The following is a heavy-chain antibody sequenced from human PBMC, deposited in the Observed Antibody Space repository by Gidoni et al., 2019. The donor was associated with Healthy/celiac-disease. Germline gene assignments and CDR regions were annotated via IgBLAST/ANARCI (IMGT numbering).Heavy chain of an antibody. Sequence: EVQLVQSGAEVKKPGESLKISCPASGYTFNTYWIAWVRQMPGKGLEWMCIIYPADSDTRYSPSFEGHGTISADKSTTTAYLQWSSLEASDTAMYYCARSALSRGYSSGWFLHWGQGTLVTVSS. J-gene: IGHJ4*02. D-gene: IGHD6-19*01. CDR2: IYPADSDT. V-gene: IGHV5-51*01. CDR1: GYTFNTYW. CDR3: ARSALSRGYSSGWFLH.